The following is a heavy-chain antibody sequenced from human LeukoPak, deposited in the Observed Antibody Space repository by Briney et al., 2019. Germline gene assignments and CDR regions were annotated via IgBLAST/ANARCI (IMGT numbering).Heavy chain of an antibody. V-gene: IGHV1-8*01. J-gene: IGHJ3*02. CDR2: MNPNSGNT. D-gene: IGHD6-19*01. Sequence: ASVKVSCKASGYAFTTYDINWVRQATGQGLEWMGWMNPNSGNTGYAQKFRGRVTMTRNTSISTAYMELSSLRSEDTAVYYCASWVTKRSGLSAFDIWGQGTMVTVSS. CDR1: GYAFTTYD. CDR3: ASWVTKRSGLSAFDI.